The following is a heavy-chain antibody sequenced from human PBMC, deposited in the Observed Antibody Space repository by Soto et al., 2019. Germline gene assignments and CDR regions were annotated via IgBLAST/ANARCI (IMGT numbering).Heavy chain of an antibody. CDR3: ARGRYSADWFDP. CDR1: GGSISSYY. CDR2: IYYSGST. J-gene: IGHJ5*02. D-gene: IGHD2-2*01. V-gene: IGHV4-59*01. Sequence: SETLSLTCTVSGGSISSYYWSWIRQPPGKGLEWIGYIYYSGSTNYNPSLKSRVTISVDTSKNQFSLKLSSVTAADTAVYYCARGRYSADWFDPWGQGTLVTVSS.